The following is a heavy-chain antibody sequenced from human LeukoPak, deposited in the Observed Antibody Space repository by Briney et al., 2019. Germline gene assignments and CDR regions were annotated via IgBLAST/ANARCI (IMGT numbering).Heavy chain of an antibody. CDR1: VYTFTSYG. V-gene: IGHV1-18*01. Sequence: GASVKVSCKASVYTFTSYGISWGRQAPGQGLEWMGWISAYNGNTNYAQKLQGRVTMTTDTSTSTAYMELRSLRSDDTAVYYCARDRDRYCSGGSCYPKNWFDPWGQGTLVTVSS. J-gene: IGHJ5*02. CDR2: ISAYNGNT. CDR3: ARDRDRYCSGGSCYPKNWFDP. D-gene: IGHD2-15*01.